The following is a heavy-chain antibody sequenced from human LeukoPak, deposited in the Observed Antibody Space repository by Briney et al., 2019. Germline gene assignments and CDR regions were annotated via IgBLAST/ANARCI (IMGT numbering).Heavy chain of an antibody. D-gene: IGHD2-15*01. V-gene: IGHV4-38-2*02. J-gene: IGHJ4*02. CDR2: IYHSGST. CDR1: GYSISSGYY. CDR3: ARGQTTRRDLLDY. Sequence: SETLSLTCTVSGYSISSGYYWGWIWQPPGKGLEWIGSIYHSGSTYYNPSLKSRVTISVDTSKNQFSLKLSSVTAADTAVYYCARGQTTRRDLLDYWGQGTLVTVSS.